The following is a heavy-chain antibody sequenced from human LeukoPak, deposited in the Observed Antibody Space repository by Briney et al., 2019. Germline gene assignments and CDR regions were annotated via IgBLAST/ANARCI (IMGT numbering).Heavy chain of an antibody. CDR2: ISSSSSYI. D-gene: IGHD1-26*01. CDR3: ARESATAGDFDY. J-gene: IGHJ4*02. CDR1: GFTFSSYS. V-gene: IGHV3-21*01. Sequence: GGSLRLSCAASGFTFSSYSMNWVRQAPGKGLEWVSSISSSSSYIYHADSVKGRFTISRDNAKNSLYLQMNSLRAEDTAVYYCARESATAGDFDYWGQGTLVTVSS.